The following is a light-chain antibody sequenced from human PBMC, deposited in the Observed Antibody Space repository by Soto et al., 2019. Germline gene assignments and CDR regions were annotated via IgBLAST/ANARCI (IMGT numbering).Light chain of an antibody. CDR1: SSGVGGYNY. Sequence: QSVLTQPASVSGSPGQSITISCTGTSSGVGGYNYVSWYRQHPGRAPKLMIYDVSNRPSGVSNRFSGSKSGNTASLTISGLQAEDEADYYCSSYTRSSTYGFGTGTK. V-gene: IGLV2-14*01. J-gene: IGLJ1*01. CDR2: DVS. CDR3: SSYTRSSTYG.